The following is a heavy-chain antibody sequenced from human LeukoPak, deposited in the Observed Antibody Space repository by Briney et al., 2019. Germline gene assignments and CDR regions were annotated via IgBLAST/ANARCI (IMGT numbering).Heavy chain of an antibody. Sequence: ASAQVTCKASGYTFTGYYMHWVRQAPGQGIEWMGWINPNSGGTNYAQKFQGRVTMTRDTSISTAYMELSRLRSDDTAVYYCARDLFFPRIAAAGKSSYGYWGQGTLVTVSS. V-gene: IGHV1-2*02. J-gene: IGHJ4*02. CDR2: INPNSGGT. CDR1: GYTFTGYY. CDR3: ARDLFFPRIAAAGKSSYGY. D-gene: IGHD6-13*01.